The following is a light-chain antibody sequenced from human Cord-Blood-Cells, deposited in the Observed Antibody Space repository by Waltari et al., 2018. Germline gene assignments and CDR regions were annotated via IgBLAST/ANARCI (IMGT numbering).Light chain of an antibody. J-gene: IGLJ1*01. CDR1: SLRSYY. CDR2: GKN. V-gene: IGLV3-19*01. CDR3: NSRDSSGNV. Sequence: QGDSLRSYYASWYQQKPGQAPVLVIYGKNNRPSGIPDRFSGSSSGNTASLTITGAQAEDEADYYCNSRDSSGNVFGTGTKVTVL.